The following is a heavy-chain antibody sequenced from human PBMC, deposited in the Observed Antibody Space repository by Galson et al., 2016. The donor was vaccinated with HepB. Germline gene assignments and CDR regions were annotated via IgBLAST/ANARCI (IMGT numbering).Heavy chain of an antibody. D-gene: IGHD3-10*01. CDR3: ARAVMLGRGMDV. J-gene: IGHJ6*02. Sequence: CAISGDSVYNNGAAWVWIRQSPSRGPEWLGRTFYRSTWENHYAGSVKNRITISPDTSRNLFSLHLNSVTPEDTAVYYCARAVMLGRGMDVWGQRTTVTVSS. CDR1: GDSVYNNGAA. V-gene: IGHV6-1*01. CDR2: TFYRSTWEN.